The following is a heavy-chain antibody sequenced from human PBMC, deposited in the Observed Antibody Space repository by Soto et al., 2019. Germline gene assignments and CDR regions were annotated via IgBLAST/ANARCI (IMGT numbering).Heavy chain of an antibody. CDR2: ISAYNGNT. J-gene: IGHJ4*02. V-gene: IGHV1-18*01. Sequence: DSVNVSCNASGYTFTSYGISWVRQAPGQGLEWMGWISAYNGNTNYAQKLQGRVTMTTDTSTSTAYMELRSLRSDDTAVYYCARDNSLGYCSGGSCYSPGDYWGQGTLVTVSS. CDR1: GYTFTSYG. CDR3: ARDNSLGYCSGGSCYSPGDY. D-gene: IGHD2-15*01.